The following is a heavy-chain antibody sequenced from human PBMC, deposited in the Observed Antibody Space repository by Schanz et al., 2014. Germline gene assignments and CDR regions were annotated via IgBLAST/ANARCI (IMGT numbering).Heavy chain of an antibody. CDR2: ISGSGGST. CDR3: AKGMRYCSGGTCYDYYYYGLDV. Sequence: LVQPGGSLRLSCAASGFTFSTYAMSWVRQAPGKGLEWVSAISGSGGSTYYADSVKGRFTISRDNSKNTLYLQMNSLRAEDTAVFYCAKGMRYCSGGTCYDYYYYGLDVWGQGTTVTVSS. CDR1: GFTFSTYA. D-gene: IGHD2-15*01. J-gene: IGHJ6*02. V-gene: IGHV3-23*01.